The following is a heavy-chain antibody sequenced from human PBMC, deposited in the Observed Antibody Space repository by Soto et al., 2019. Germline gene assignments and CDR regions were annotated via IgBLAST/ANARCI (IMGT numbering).Heavy chain of an antibody. V-gene: IGHV2-5*01. D-gene: IGHD6-6*01. J-gene: IGHJ4*02. CDR3: GQINHALVPHN. Sequence: QITLKESGPTLVKRTQTLTLACTYSGFSLRTPGVAVGWFRQPPGKALEWLALLYWNDDKRYSTSLRSRLTIVKDTSKDQVVLTMNDMDPKDTATYYCGQINHALVPHNWGPGILVTVSS. CDR2: LYWNDDK. CDR1: GFSLRTPGVA.